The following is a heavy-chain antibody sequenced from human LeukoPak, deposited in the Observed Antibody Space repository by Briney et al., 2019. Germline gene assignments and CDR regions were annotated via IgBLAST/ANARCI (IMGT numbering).Heavy chain of an antibody. D-gene: IGHD5-18*01. CDR2: IKQDGSEE. Sequence: GGSLSLSCEASGFTFSSYAMSWVRQTPGKGLDWVANIKQDGSEEYYVGSVKGRFIISRDNAKNSLYLQMNSLRVEDTAVYYCARAKASAMFSSDYWGQGTLVTVSS. J-gene: IGHJ4*02. V-gene: IGHV3-7*03. CDR1: GFTFSSYA. CDR3: ARAKASAMFSSDY.